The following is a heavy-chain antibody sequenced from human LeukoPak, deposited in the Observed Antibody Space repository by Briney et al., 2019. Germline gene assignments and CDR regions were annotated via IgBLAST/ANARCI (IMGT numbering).Heavy chain of an antibody. CDR3: ARDLGVRITIFLFDY. CDR1: GYTFTGYY. D-gene: IGHD3-3*01. CDR2: INPSGGST. J-gene: IGHJ4*02. V-gene: IGHV1-46*01. Sequence: ASVKVSCKASGYTFTGYYMHWVRQAPGQGLEWMGIINPSGGSTSYAQKFQGRVTMTRDMSTSTVYMELSSLRSEDTAVYYCARDLGVRITIFLFDYWGQGTLVTVSS.